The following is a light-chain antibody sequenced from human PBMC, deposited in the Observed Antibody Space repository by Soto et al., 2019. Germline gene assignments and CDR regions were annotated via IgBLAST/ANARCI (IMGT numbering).Light chain of an antibody. V-gene: IGLV2-14*01. J-gene: IGLJ1*01. CDR1: SSDVGGYNY. CDR3: SSYTSSSTLGV. Sequence: QSALTQPASVSGSPGQSITISCTGTSSDVGGYNYVSWYQQHPGKAPKLMIYEVSNRPSGVSNRFSGSKSGNTASLTISGLQAEDEADYYCSSYTSSSTLGVFGTGIKLTVL. CDR2: EVS.